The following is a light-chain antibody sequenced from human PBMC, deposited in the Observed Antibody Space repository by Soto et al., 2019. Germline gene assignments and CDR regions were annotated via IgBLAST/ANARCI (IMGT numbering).Light chain of an antibody. Sequence: EIVMTQSPATLSVSPGERATLSCRASQSVSSNLAWYQQKPGQAPRLLIYGASTRATGIPARFSGSGSGTEFTLTISSLQSEDFAVYYCQQYNNWPPATFGQGTKVALK. CDR2: GAS. CDR3: QQYNNWPPAT. CDR1: QSVSSN. V-gene: IGKV3-15*01. J-gene: IGKJ1*01.